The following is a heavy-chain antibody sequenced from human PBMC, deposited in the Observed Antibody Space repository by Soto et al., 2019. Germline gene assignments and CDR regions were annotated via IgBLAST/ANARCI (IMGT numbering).Heavy chain of an antibody. CDR2: INTYNGKT. V-gene: IGHV1-18*01. J-gene: IGHJ4*02. D-gene: IGHD4-17*01. Sequence: QVQLVQSGPDVKKPGASVKVSCETSGYTFASHGLSWVRQAPGQGLEWMGWINTYNGKTYYPQKFQGRVTMTTDTSTRTGFVELRSLTSEDTAVYVCARVPGGLPVLDYWGQGSLVTVSS. CDR1: GYTFASHG. CDR3: ARVPGGLPVLDY.